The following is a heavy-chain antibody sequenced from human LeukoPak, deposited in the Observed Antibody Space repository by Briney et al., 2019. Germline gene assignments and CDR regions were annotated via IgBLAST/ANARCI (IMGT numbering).Heavy chain of an antibody. CDR2: INHSGST. V-gene: IGHV4-34*01. CDR1: GGSFSGYY. J-gene: IGHJ4*02. CDR3: ASGPAAIGYFDY. Sequence: SETLSLTCAVSGGSFSGYYWSWIRQPPGKGLEWIGEINHSGSTNYNPSLRSRVTISVDTSKNQFSLKLSSVTAADTAVYYCASGPAAIGYFDYWGQGTLVTVSS. D-gene: IGHD2-2*02.